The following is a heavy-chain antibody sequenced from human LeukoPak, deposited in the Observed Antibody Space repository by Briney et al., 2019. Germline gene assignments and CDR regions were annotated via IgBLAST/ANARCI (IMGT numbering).Heavy chain of an antibody. CDR1: GFTFRSYS. V-gene: IGHV3-21*01. CDR2: ISSSSSYI. CDR3: ARDYYDSSGYFNY. J-gene: IGHJ4*02. D-gene: IGHD3-22*01. Sequence: GGSLRLSCGPSGFTFRSYSMHWVRQAPGKGLEWVSSISSSSSYIYYADSVKGRFTISRDNAKNSLYLQMNSLRAEDTAVYYCARDYYDSSGYFNYWGQGTLVTVA.